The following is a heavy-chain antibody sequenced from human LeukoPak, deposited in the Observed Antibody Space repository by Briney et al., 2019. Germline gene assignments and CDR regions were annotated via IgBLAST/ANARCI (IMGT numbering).Heavy chain of an antibody. CDR2: THHSGSS. Sequence: SETLSLTCAVSGYSITNDYNWGCIRQPPGKGLEWIGNTHHSGSSYYNPSLKSRVTMSVDTSKNQFSLNLSSVTAADTAVYYCVKLGDNLSFDYWGQGTLVTVSS. V-gene: IGHV4-38-2*01. J-gene: IGHJ4*02. D-gene: IGHD4/OR15-4a*01. CDR1: GYSITNDYN. CDR3: VKLGDNLSFDY.